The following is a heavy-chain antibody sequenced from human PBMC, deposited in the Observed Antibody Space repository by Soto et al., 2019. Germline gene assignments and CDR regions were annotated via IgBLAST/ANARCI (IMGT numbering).Heavy chain of an antibody. CDR2: IKPDGSEQ. CDR1: EFTFDKYY. V-gene: IGHV3-7*01. CDR3: ARGNWNYYYGFDV. J-gene: IGHJ6*02. D-gene: IGHD1-20*01. Sequence: GGSLRRSCAASEFTFDKYYMTWVRQAPGKGPEWVANIKPDGSEQYYVDSVKGRFTISRDNANNSLYLQMNSLRAEDTAVYFCARGNWNYYYGFDVWGQGTTVTVSS.